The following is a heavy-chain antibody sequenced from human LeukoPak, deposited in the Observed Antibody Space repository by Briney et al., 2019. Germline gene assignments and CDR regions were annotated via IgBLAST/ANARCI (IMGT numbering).Heavy chain of an antibody. J-gene: IGHJ5*02. CDR1: GGSISSYY. CDR2: IYTSGST. Sequence: NPSETLSLTCTVSGGSISSYYWSWIRQPAGKGLEWIGRIYTSGSTNYNPSLKSRVTMSVDTSKNQFSLKLSSVTTADTAVYYCARGPVEVRGVIGNWFDPWGQGTLVTVSS. V-gene: IGHV4-4*07. D-gene: IGHD3-10*01. CDR3: ARGPVEVRGVIGNWFDP.